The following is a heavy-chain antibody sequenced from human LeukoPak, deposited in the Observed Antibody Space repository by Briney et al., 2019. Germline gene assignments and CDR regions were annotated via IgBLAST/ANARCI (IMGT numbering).Heavy chain of an antibody. CDR1: GGSISSSTYY. J-gene: IGHJ4*02. D-gene: IGHD6-19*01. CDR2: IYYSGTT. Sequence: PSETLSLTCTVSGGSISSSTYYWGWIRQPPGKGLEWIGSIYYSGTTYYNPSLKSRITISVDTSKNQFSLKLSSVTAADTAVYYCARAPWYRTGWYGSDYWGQGTLVTVSS. V-gene: IGHV4-39*07. CDR3: ARAPWYRTGWYGSDY.